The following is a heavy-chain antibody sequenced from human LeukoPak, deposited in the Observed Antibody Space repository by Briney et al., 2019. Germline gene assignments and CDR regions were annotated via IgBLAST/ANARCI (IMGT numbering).Heavy chain of an antibody. J-gene: IGHJ5*02. D-gene: IGHD2-2*01. CDR2: MNPNSGNT. CDR1: GYTFTSYD. CDR3: ARARCSSTSCYSNWFDP. Sequence: ASVKVSCXASGYTFTSYDINWVRQATGQGLEWMGWMNPNSGNTGYAQKFQGRVTITRNTSISTAYMELSSLRSEDTAVYYCARARCSSTSCYSNWFDPWGQGTLVTVSS. V-gene: IGHV1-8*03.